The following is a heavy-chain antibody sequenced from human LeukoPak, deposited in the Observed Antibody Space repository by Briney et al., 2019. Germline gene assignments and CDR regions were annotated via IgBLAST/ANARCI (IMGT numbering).Heavy chain of an antibody. V-gene: IGHV3-23*01. CDR3: AKDQRPDSGYDIDY. CDR2: IYGSGDTT. D-gene: IGHD5-12*01. CDR1: GFTFSTYS. Sequence: GGSLRLSCAASGFTFSTYSMSWVRQAPRKGLEWVSVIYGSGDTTNYADSVKGRFTISRDNSKNMLYLQMHGLRAQDTAVYYCAKDQRPDSGYDIDYWGQGTLVTVSS. J-gene: IGHJ4*02.